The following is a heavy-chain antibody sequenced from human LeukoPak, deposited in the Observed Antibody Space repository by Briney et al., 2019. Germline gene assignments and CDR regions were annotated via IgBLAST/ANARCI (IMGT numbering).Heavy chain of an antibody. V-gene: IGHV4-39*01. D-gene: IGHD6-13*01. CDR3: ARLKLGYSSSQPFDY. Sequence: SETLSLTCTVSGGSISSRNYYWGWIRQPPGKGLEWIGNLYYSGSTYYNPSLKGRVTISVDTSKNEFSLKLSSVTAADTAVYYCARLKLGYSSSQPFDYWGQGILVTVSS. CDR1: GGSISSRNYY. CDR2: LYYSGST. J-gene: IGHJ4*02.